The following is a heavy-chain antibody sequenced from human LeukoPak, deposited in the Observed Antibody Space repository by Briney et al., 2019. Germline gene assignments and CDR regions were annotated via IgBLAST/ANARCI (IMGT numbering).Heavy chain of an antibody. CDR2: INHSGST. CDR3: ARGIAAAGAYYYFYYGMDV. V-gene: IGHV4-34*01. Sequence: SETLSLTCAVYGGSFSGYYWSWIRQPPGKGLEWIGEINHSGSTNYNPSLKSRVTISVETSKNQFSLKLSSVTAADTAVYYCARGIAAAGAYYYFYYGMDVWGQGTTVTVSS. J-gene: IGHJ6*02. D-gene: IGHD6-13*01. CDR1: GGSFSGYY.